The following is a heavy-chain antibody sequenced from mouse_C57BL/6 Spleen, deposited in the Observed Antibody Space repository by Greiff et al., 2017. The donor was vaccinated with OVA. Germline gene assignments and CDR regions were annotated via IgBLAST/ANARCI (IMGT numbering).Heavy chain of an antibody. V-gene: IGHV1-82*01. CDR3: AREIYYGSSYAWCAY. CDR2: IYPGDGDT. D-gene: IGHD1-1*01. CDR1: GYAFSSSW. J-gene: IGHJ3*01. Sequence: QVKLQQSGPELVKPGASVKISCKASGYAFSSSWLNWVQQRPGKGLEWIGRIYPGDGDTNYNGKFKGKVTLTADKSSSTAYMQLSSLTSEDSAVYFCAREIYYGSSYAWCAYWGQGTLVTVSA.